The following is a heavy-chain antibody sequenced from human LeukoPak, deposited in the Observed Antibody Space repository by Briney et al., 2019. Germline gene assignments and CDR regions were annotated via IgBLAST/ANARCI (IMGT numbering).Heavy chain of an antibody. CDR2: IIPIFGTA. V-gene: IGHV1-69*13. CDR1: GGTFSSYA. Sequence: ASVKVSCKASGGTFSSYAISWVRQAPGQGLGWMGGIIPIFGTANYAQKFQGRVTITADESTSTAYMELSSLRSEDTAVYYCARDPGTYYGMDVWGQGTTVTVSS. CDR3: ARDPGTYYGMDV. J-gene: IGHJ6*02.